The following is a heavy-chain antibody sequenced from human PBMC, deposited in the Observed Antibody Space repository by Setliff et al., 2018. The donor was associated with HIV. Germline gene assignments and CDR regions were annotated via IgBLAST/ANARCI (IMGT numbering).Heavy chain of an antibody. J-gene: IGHJ5*02. CDR2: MNPNSGDT. V-gene: IGHV1-8*02. D-gene: IGHD3-3*01. Sequence: ASVKVSCKASGYTFTTYDINWVRQATGRGLEWMGWMNPNSGDTGYAQMFQDRITMTRDTSIGTAYLELSNLRSADTAVYYCARGALRFLEWFQIDPWGQGTLVTVSS. CDR3: ARGALRFLEWFQIDP. CDR1: GYTFTTYD.